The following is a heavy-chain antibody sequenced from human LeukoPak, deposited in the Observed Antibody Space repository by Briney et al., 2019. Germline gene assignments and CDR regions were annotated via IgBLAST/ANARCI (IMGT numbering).Heavy chain of an antibody. Sequence: GGSPRLSCAASGFTFSSYAMSWVRQTPGKGLEWVSAISGSGGSTYYTDSVKGRFTISRDNSRNTLFLQMNRMRAEDTAVYYCAKAYWNEYYFDYWGQGTLVTVSS. CDR2: ISGSGGST. CDR3: AKAYWNEYYFDY. D-gene: IGHD1-1*01. CDR1: GFTFSSYA. V-gene: IGHV3-23*01. J-gene: IGHJ4*02.